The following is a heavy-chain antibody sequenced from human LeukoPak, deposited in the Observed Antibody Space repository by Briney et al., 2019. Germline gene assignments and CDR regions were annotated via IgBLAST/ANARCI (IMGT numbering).Heavy chain of an antibody. V-gene: IGHV1-69*13. CDR1: GGTFSSYA. CDR2: IIPIFGTA. Sequence: ASVKVSCKASGGTFSSYAISWVRQAPGQGLEWMGGIIPIFGTANYAQKFQGRVTITADESTSTAYMELSSLRAEDTAVYYCAKHRITFGGVHDYWGQGTLVTVSS. D-gene: IGHD3-16*01. J-gene: IGHJ4*02. CDR3: AKHRITFGGVHDY.